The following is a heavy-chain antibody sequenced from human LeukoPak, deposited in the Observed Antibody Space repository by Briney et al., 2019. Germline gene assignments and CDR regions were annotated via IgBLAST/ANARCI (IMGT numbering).Heavy chain of an antibody. CDR3: ARTSIAATGTFALDI. D-gene: IGHD6-13*01. J-gene: IGHJ3*02. CDR2: IYHGGST. CDR1: GGSITSNNW. Sequence: SETLSLTCAVSGGSITSNNWWSWVRQPPGKGLEWIGEIYHGGSTNYNPSLKSRVTISMDRSKNQFSLRLTSVTAADTAVYLCARTSIAATGTFALDIWGQGTMVTVSS. V-gene: IGHV4-4*02.